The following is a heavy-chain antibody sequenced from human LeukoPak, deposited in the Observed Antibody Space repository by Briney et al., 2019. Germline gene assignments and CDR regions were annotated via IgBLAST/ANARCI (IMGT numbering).Heavy chain of an antibody. J-gene: IGHJ6*02. CDR2: INPNSGGT. V-gene: IGHV1-2*02. CDR1: GYTFTGYY. CDR3: ARCPPYYDFWSGYSDYYYYGMDV. Sequence: ASVKVSCKASGYTFTGYYMHWVRQAPGQGPEWMGWINPNSGGTNYAQKFQGRVTMTRDTPISTAYMELSRLRSDDTAVYYCARCPPYYDFWSGYSDYYYYGMDVWGQGTTVTVSS. D-gene: IGHD3-3*01.